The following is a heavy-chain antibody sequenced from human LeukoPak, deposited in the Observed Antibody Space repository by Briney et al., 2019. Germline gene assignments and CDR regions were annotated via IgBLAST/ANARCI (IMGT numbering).Heavy chain of an antibody. CDR3: ARDRGWELLQRDYYYGMDV. CDR2: ISYDGSNK. V-gene: IGHV3-30*04. Sequence: GRSLRLSCAASGFTFSSYAMHWVRQAPGKGLEWVALISYDGSNKYYADSVKGRFTISRDNSKNTLYLQMNSLRAEDTAVYYCARDRGWELLQRDYYYGMDVWGKGTTVTVSS. CDR1: GFTFSSYA. D-gene: IGHD1-26*01. J-gene: IGHJ6*04.